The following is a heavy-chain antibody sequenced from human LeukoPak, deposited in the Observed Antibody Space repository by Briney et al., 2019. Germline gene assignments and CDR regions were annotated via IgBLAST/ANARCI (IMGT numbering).Heavy chain of an antibody. CDR1: GYTFTSYY. V-gene: IGHV1-46*01. J-gene: IGHJ6*03. D-gene: IGHD3-10*01. Sequence: ASVKVSCKASGYTFTSYYMHWVRQAPGQGLEWMGLINPSDGSTIYAQKFQGRVTMTRDTSTSTVYMDLRSLRSEDTATYYCATDVGYMDVWGKGTTVTISS. CDR2: INPSDGST. CDR3: ATDVGYMDV.